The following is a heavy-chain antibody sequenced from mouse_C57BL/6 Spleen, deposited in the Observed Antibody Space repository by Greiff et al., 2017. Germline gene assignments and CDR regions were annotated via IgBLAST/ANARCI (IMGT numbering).Heavy chain of an antibody. Sequence: VQLQQSGTELVKPGASVKLSCKASGYTFTSYWMHWVKQRPGQGLEWIGNINPSNGGTNHNEKFKSKATLTVDKSSSTAYMQLSSLTSEDSAVYYCARGLYDYHFDYWGQGTTLTVSS. CDR1: GYTFTSYW. D-gene: IGHD2-4*01. V-gene: IGHV1-53*01. J-gene: IGHJ2*01. CDR2: INPSNGGT. CDR3: ARGLYDYHFDY.